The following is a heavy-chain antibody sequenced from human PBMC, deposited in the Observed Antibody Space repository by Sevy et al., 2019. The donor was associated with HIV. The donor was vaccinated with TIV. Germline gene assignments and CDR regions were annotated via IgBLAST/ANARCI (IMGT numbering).Heavy chain of an antibody. CDR2: IKQDGSEK. D-gene: IGHD2-2*01. J-gene: IGHJ6*03. CDR1: GFTFSSYW. V-gene: IGHV3-7*03. Sequence: GGSLRLSCAASGFTFSSYWMSWVRQAPGKGLEWVANIKQDGSEKYYVDSVKGRFTISRDNAKNSLYLQMNSLRAEDTAVYYCARDRQFSSSPSSRARTIYYYYYMDVWGKGPRSPSP. CDR3: ARDRQFSSSPSSRARTIYYYYYMDV.